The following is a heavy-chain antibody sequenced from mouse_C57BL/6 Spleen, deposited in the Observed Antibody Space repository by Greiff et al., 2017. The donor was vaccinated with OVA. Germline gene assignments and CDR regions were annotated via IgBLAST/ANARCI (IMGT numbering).Heavy chain of an antibody. CDR1: GYTFTSYW. Sequence: QVQLQQPGAELVKPGASVKLSCKASGYTFTSYWMQWVKQRPGQGLEWIGEIDPSDSYTNYNHKFKGKATLTVDTSSSTAYMQLSSLTSEDSAVYYCARSNDYYAMDYWGQGTSVTVSS. V-gene: IGHV1-50*01. CDR3: ARSNDYYAMDY. CDR2: IDPSDSYT. J-gene: IGHJ4*01.